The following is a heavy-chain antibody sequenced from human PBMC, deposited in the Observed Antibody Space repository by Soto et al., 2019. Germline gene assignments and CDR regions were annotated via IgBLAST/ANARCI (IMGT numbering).Heavy chain of an antibody. CDR2: ISGSGGST. Sequence: GGSLRLCCAASGFTFRSYAMSWVRQAPGKGLEWVSAISGSGGSTYYADSVKGRFTISRDNSKITLYLRMNSLRAEDTAVYYCAKDRPAYYYDSSGYSDYWGQGT. J-gene: IGHJ4*02. V-gene: IGHV3-23*01. CDR1: GFTFRSYA. D-gene: IGHD3-22*01. CDR3: AKDRPAYYYDSSGYSDY.